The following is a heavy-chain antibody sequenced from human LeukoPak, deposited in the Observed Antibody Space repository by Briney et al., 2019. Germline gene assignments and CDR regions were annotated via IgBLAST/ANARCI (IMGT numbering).Heavy chain of an antibody. J-gene: IGHJ5*02. CDR2: IYYSGST. D-gene: IGHD6-19*01. V-gene: IGHV4-39*01. CDR3: ARGTGKKQWLWATWFDP. Sequence: KPSETLSLTCTVSGGSISSSSYYWGWIRQPPGKGLEWIGSIYYSGSTYYNPSLKSRVTISIDTSKNQFSLKLSSVNAADTAVYYCARGTGKKQWLWATWFDPWGQGTLVTVSS. CDR1: GGSISSSSYY.